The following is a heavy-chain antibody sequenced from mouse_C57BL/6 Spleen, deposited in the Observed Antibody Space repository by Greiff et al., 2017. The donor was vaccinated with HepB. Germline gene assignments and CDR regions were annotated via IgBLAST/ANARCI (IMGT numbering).Heavy chain of an antibody. CDR2: IYPRSGNT. Sequence: VKLMESGAELARPGASVKLSCKASGYTFTSYGISWVKQRTGQGLEWIGEIYPRSGNTYYNEKFKGKATLTADKSSSTAYMELRSLTSEDSAVYFCASQEGNYYAMDYWGQGTSVTVSS. CDR3: ASQEGNYYAMDY. J-gene: IGHJ4*01. V-gene: IGHV1-81*01. CDR1: GYTFTSYG. D-gene: IGHD3-3*01.